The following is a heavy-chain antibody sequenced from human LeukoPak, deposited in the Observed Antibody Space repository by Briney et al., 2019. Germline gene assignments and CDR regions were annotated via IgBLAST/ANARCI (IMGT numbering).Heavy chain of an antibody. V-gene: IGHV3-64D*06. J-gene: IGHJ4*02. D-gene: IGHD3-10*01. Sequence: GGSLRLSCSASGFTFSSYAMHWVRQAPGKGLEYVSAISSNGGSTYYADSVKGRFTISRDNSKNTLYLQMSSLRAEDTAVYYCVEEVTYYYGSGSYFDYWGQGTLVTVSS. CDR2: ISSNGGST. CDR3: VEEVTYYYGSGSYFDY. CDR1: GFTFSSYA.